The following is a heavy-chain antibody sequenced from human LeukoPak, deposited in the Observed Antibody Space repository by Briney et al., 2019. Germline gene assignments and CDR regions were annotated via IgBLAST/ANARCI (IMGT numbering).Heavy chain of an antibody. CDR2: IYAGGTT. CDR3: AKMHCSTTSCPYCMDV. D-gene: IGHD2-2*01. V-gene: IGHV3-53*01. Sequence: PGGSLRLSCAASGLTVSSNYMSWVRQAPGKGLEWVSVIYAGGTTYYADSVKGRFTISRDKDTLYLQMNSLRVEDTAVYYCAKMHCSTTSCPYCMDVWGNGTTVTVSS. J-gene: IGHJ6*03. CDR1: GLTVSSNY.